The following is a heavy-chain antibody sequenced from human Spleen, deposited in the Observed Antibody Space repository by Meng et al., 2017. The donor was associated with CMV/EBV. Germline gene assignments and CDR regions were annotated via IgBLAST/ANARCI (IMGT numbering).Heavy chain of an antibody. Sequence: SVKVSCKASGGTFSSYTISWVRQAPGQGLEWMGRIIPILGIANYAQKFQGRVTITADKSTSTAYMELSSLRSEDTAVYYCARARLSYCSSTSCYSTGNAFDIWGQGTMVTVSS. CDR1: GGTFSSYT. D-gene: IGHD2-2*02. CDR3: ARARLSYCSSTSCYSTGNAFDI. CDR2: IIPILGIA. V-gene: IGHV1-69*02. J-gene: IGHJ3*02.